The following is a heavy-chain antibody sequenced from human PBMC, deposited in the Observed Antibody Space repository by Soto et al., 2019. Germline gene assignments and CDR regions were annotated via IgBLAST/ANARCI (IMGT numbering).Heavy chain of an antibody. CDR3: ARQGSCSGGSCYSRYYYYYYMDV. V-gene: IGHV4-39*01. J-gene: IGHJ6*03. Sequence: SETLSLTCTVSGGSISSSSYYWGWIRQPPGKGLEWIGSIYYSGSTYYNPSLKSRVTISVDTSKNQFSLKLSSVTAADTAVYYCARQGSCSGGSCYSRYYYYYYMDVWGKGTTVTVSS. CDR1: GGSISSSSYY. CDR2: IYYSGST. D-gene: IGHD2-15*01.